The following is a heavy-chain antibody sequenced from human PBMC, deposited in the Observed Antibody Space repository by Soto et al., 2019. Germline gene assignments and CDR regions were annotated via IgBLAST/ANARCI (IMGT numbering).Heavy chain of an antibody. Sequence: ASVKVSCKASGYTFTSYAMHWVRQAPGQRLEWMGWINAGNGNTKYSQKFQGRVTITRDTSASTAYMELSSLRSEDTAVYYCAREGVPGYYYDSIARLFDYWGQGTLVTVSS. CDR1: GYTFTSYA. D-gene: IGHD3-22*01. J-gene: IGHJ4*02. CDR3: AREGVPGYYYDSIARLFDY. V-gene: IGHV1-3*01. CDR2: INAGNGNT.